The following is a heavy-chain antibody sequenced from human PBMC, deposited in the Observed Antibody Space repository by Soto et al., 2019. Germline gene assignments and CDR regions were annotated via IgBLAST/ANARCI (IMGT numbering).Heavy chain of an antibody. Sequence: QVQLQESGPGLVKPSETLTLTCTVSGASVTSGNNYWTWIRQPPGKGLEWIGYIYSSGTTNYNLSLKSRVTVSLDTSKSQFSLRLSSVTAADTAVYYCARDRGVGCSGGRCYFYGMDVWGQGTTVTV. V-gene: IGHV4-61*01. CDR3: ARDRGVGCSGGRCYFYGMDV. CDR2: IYSSGTT. CDR1: GASVTSGNNY. D-gene: IGHD2-15*01. J-gene: IGHJ6*02.